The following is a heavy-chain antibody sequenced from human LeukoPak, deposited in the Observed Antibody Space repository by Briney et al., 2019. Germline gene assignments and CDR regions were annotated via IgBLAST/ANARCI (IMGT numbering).Heavy chain of an antibody. D-gene: IGHD5-18*01. V-gene: IGHV4-59*01. CDR1: GGSISSYY. CDR3: ARTTEGGYTYDYFYYYYMDV. CDR2: TYYSGST. J-gene: IGHJ6*03. Sequence: SETLSLTCTVSGGSISSYYWSWIRQPPGKGLEWIGYTYYSGSTNYKSSLKSRVTISVDTSKNQFSLKLSSVTAADTAVYYCARTTEGGYTYDYFYYYYMDVWGKGTTVTISS.